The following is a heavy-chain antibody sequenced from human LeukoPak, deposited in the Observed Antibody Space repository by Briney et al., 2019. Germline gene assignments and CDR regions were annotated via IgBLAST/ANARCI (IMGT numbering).Heavy chain of an antibody. CDR3: ARDLSATWYSLAY. D-gene: IGHD2-15*01. Sequence: GGSLRLSCVGAGFSNADYGMSWVRQGPGKGLEWVAGIDWNGDALQYADSVKGRLTISRDNAKNSLYLQMDILRPEDTGVYYCARDLSATWYSLAYWGQGTLVTVSS. J-gene: IGHJ4*02. CDR1: GFSNADYG. V-gene: IGHV3-20*04. CDR2: IDWNGDAL.